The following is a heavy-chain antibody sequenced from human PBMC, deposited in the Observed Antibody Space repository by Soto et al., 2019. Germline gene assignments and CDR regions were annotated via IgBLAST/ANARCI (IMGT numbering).Heavy chain of an antibody. CDR2: ISYDGSNK. Sequence: PGGSLRLSCAASGFTFSSYAMHWVRQAPGKGLEWVAVISYDGSNKYYADSVKGRFTISRDNSKNTLYLQMDSLRAEDTAVYYCARDLNGYGDYEGNYWGQGTLVTVSS. CDR1: GFTFSSYA. D-gene: IGHD4-17*01. J-gene: IGHJ4*02. V-gene: IGHV3-30-3*01. CDR3: ARDLNGYGDYEGNY.